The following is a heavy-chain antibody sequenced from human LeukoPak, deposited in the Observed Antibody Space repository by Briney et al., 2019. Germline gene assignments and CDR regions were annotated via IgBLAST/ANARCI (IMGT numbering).Heavy chain of an antibody. Sequence: ASVKVSCTVSGYTLTELSMHWVRQAPGKGLEWVGGFDPEDGETIYAQKFQGRVTMTADTSTDTAYMEQSSLRSEDTAVYYCATDHYGVKGGFDYWGQGTLVTVSS. J-gene: IGHJ4*02. CDR3: ATDHYGVKGGFDY. CDR1: GYTLTELS. CDR2: FDPEDGET. D-gene: IGHD4-17*01. V-gene: IGHV1-24*01.